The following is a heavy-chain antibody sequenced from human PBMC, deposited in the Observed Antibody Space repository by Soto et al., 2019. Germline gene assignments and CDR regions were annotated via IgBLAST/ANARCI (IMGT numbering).Heavy chain of an antibody. Sequence: EVQLLESGGGLVQPGGSLRLSCAASGFTFSSYAMSWVGQAPGKGLEWVPAISGSGGSTYYADSVKGRFTISRDNSKNTLYLQMNSLRAEDTAVYYCANSHGPDYGGPNYYFDYWGQGTLVTVSS. D-gene: IGHD4-17*01. CDR2: ISGSGGST. CDR1: GFTFSSYA. CDR3: ANSHGPDYGGPNYYFDY. V-gene: IGHV3-23*01. J-gene: IGHJ4*02.